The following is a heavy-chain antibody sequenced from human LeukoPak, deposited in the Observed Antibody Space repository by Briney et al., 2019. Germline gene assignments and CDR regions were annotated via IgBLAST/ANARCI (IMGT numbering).Heavy chain of an antibody. J-gene: IGHJ4*02. D-gene: IGHD3-10*01. Sequence: SETLSLTCTVSGGSISSYYWSWIRQPPGKGLEWIGYIYYSGSTYYNPSLKSRVTMSVDTSKNQFSLKLSSVTAADTAVYYCARDWAGSGSFPLWGQGTLVTVSS. CDR3: ARDWAGSGSFPL. CDR1: GGSISSYY. CDR2: IYYSGST. V-gene: IGHV4-59*12.